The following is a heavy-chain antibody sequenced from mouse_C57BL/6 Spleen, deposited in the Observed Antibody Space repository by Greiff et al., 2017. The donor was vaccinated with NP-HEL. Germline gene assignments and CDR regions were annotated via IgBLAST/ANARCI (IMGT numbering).Heavy chain of an antibody. D-gene: IGHD1-1*01. J-gene: IGHJ4*01. Sequence: EVQLVESGGGLVKPGGSLKLSCAASGFTFSDYGMHWVRQAPEKGLEWVAYISSGSSTIYYADTVKGRFTISRDNAKNTLFLQMTSLRSEDTAMYYCASPTVVAPYYYAMDYWGQGTSVTVSS. V-gene: IGHV5-17*01. CDR3: ASPTVVAPYYYAMDY. CDR1: GFTFSDYG. CDR2: ISSGSSTI.